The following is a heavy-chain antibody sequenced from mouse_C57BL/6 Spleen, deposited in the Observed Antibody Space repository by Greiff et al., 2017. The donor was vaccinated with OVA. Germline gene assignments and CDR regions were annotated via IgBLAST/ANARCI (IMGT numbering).Heavy chain of an antibody. CDR2: IDPSDSET. Sequence: QVQLQQPGAELVRPGSSVKLSCKASGYTFTSYWMHWVKQRPIQGLEWIGNIDPSDSETHYNQKFKDKATLTVDKSSSTAYMQLSSLTSEDSAVYYCAREGTTVVAGGYWGQGTTLTVSS. CDR3: AREGTTVVAGGY. V-gene: IGHV1-52*01. J-gene: IGHJ2*01. CDR1: GYTFTSYW. D-gene: IGHD1-1*01.